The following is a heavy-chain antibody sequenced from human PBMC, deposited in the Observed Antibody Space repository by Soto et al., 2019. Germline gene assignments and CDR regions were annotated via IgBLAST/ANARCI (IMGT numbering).Heavy chain of an antibody. CDR1: GGSISIGGYS. CDR3: ARGPVPESYSSYGMDV. Sequence: SETLSLTCAVSGGSISIGGYSWSWIRHPPGKGLEWIGYIYHSGSTYYNPSLKSRVTISVDRSKNQFSLKLSSVTAADTAVYYCARGPVPESYSSYGMDVGGQATTAAVST. D-gene: IGHD3-10*02. CDR2: IYHSGST. J-gene: IGHJ6*01. V-gene: IGHV4-30-2*01.